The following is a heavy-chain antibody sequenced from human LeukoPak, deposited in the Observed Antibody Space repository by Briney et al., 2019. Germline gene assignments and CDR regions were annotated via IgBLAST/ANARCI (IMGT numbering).Heavy chain of an antibody. CDR1: GFTFSSYW. J-gene: IGHJ4*02. V-gene: IGHV3-7*01. Sequence: PGGSLRLSCAASGFTFSSYWMNWVRQAPGKGLEWVANIKQDGTDKYYVDSVKGRFTISRGNAKSSLYLQMDSLRVEDTAVYYCARDGSMGRYWGQGTLVTVSS. CDR2: IKQDGTDK. CDR3: ARDGSMGRY. D-gene: IGHD2-2*01.